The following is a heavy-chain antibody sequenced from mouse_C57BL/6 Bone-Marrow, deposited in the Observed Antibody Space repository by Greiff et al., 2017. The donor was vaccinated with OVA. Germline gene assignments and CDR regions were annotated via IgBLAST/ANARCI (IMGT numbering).Heavy chain of an antibody. V-gene: IGHV1-61*01. J-gene: IGHJ1*03. D-gene: IGHD1-1*01. CDR3: ARTGSSYWYFDV. CDR2: IYPSDSET. Sequence: QVQLQQPGAELVRPGSSVKLSCKASGYTFTSYWMDWVKQRPGQGLEWIGNIYPSDSETHYNQKFKDKATLTVDKSSSTAYMQLSSLRSEDSAVYYCARTGSSYWYFDVWGTGTTVTVSS. CDR1: GYTFTSYW.